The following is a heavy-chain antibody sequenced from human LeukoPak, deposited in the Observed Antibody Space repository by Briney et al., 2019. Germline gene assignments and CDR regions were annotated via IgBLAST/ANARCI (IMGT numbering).Heavy chain of an antibody. D-gene: IGHD6-19*01. V-gene: IGHV3-7*03. CDR1: GFTFSSYW. Sequence: GGSLRLSCAASGFTFSSYWMSWVRQAPGKGLEWVANIKQDGSEKYYVDSVKGRFTISRGNAKNSLYLQMNSLRAEDTAVYYCAREDSSGWYILYSLDYWGQGTLVTVSS. J-gene: IGHJ4*02. CDR2: IKQDGSEK. CDR3: AREDSSGWYILYSLDY.